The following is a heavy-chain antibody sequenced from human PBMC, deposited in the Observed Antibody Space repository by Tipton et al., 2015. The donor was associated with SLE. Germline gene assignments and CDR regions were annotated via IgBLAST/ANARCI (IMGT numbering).Heavy chain of an antibody. J-gene: IGHJ3*02. CDR2: ISYSGST. D-gene: IGHD3-10*01. V-gene: IGHV4-39*06. CDR1: GDLISHSNYY. Sequence: PGLVKPSETLSLTCTVSGDLISHSNYYWGWIRQPPGKGLEWIASISYSGSTYYNPSLASRVTISVDTSKNQVPLRLSSVTAADTAVYYCARHVVRRYGDAFDIWGQGTMVTV. CDR3: ARHVVRRYGDAFDI.